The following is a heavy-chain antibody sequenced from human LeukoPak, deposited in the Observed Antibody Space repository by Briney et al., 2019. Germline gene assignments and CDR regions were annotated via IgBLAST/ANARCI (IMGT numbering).Heavy chain of an antibody. D-gene: IGHD6-6*01. CDR1: GYTLTELS. J-gene: IGHJ4*02. CDR2: FDPEDGET. CDR3: AMFGSTEYSSSRWTDY. V-gene: IGHV1-24*01. Sequence: ASVKVSCKVSGYTLTELSMHWVRQAPGKGLEWMGGFDPEDGETICAQKFQGRVTMTEDTSTDTAYMELSSLRSEDTAVYYCAMFGSTEYSSSRWTDYWGQGTLVTVSS.